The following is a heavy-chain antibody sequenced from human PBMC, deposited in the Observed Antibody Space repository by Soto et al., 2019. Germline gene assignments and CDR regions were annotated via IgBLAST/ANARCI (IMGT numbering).Heavy chain of an antibody. D-gene: IGHD2-2*01. J-gene: IGHJ4*02. Sequence: XETLSLTCSVAGGSISSSSWWSWVRQPPGKGLEWIGEIYHSGSTNYNPSLKSRVTISVDKSKNQFSLKLSSVTAADTAVYYCARRGRGVVVPAASDNYWGQGTLVTVSS. V-gene: IGHV4-4*02. CDR3: ARRGRGVVVPAASDNY. CDR2: IYHSGST. CDR1: GGSISSSSW.